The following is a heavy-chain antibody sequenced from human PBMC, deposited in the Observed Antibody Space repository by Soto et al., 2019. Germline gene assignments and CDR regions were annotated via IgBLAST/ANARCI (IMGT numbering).Heavy chain of an antibody. CDR3: ARHPSDFWFDP. V-gene: IGHV4-59*08. CDR2: IYYGGTT. Sequence: SETLSLTCTVSGGSISPNYWAWIRQPPGKGLEWIGYIYYGGTTRYNPSLESRVTVSLDTSKNQFSLKLSSVTAADTAVYYCARHPSDFWFDPWGQGTLVTVSS. D-gene: IGHD2-21*02. CDR1: GGSISPNY. J-gene: IGHJ5*02.